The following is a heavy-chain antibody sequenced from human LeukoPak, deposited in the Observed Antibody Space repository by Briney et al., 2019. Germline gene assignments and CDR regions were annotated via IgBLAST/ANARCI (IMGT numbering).Heavy chain of an antibody. V-gene: IGHV3-21*01. CDR2: ISSSSSYI. CDR3: ARDSSTITMIVVRYFDY. CDR1: GFTFSSYS. Sequence: GGSLRLSCAASGFTFSSYSMNWVRQAPGKGLEWVSSISSSSSYIYYADSVKGRFTISRDNAKNSLYLQMNSLRAEDTAVYYCARDSSTITMIVVRYFDYWGQGTLVTVSS. D-gene: IGHD3-22*01. J-gene: IGHJ4*02.